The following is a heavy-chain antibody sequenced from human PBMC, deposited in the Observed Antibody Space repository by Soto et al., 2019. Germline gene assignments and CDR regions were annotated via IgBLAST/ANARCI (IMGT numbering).Heavy chain of an antibody. CDR1: GGSISSADFY. CDR3: AIRYYYDRRGLYGFDS. J-gene: IGHJ4*02. Sequence: QVQLQQSGPGLVKPSQTLSLTCSVSGGSISSADFYWNWIRQSPGKGLEWVGYIYTNGTTHYNPSPKSRVTRSIDTSKSQLSPKMSSVTAADTDVFYCAIRYYYDRRGLYGFDSWGQGTLVIVSS. V-gene: IGHV4-30-4*01. CDR2: IYTNGTT. D-gene: IGHD3-22*01.